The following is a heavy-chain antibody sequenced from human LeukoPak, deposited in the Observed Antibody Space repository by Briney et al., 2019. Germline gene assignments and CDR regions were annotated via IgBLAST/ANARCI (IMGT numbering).Heavy chain of an antibody. CDR3: ARGTRVTIFGVAYNWFDP. D-gene: IGHD3-3*01. Sequence: KPSETLSLTCTVSGGSISSYYWSWIRQPPGKGLEWIGYIYYSGSTNYNPSLKSRVTISVDTSKNQFSLKLSSVTAADTAVYYCARGTRVTIFGVAYNWFDPWGQGTLVTVSP. J-gene: IGHJ5*02. V-gene: IGHV4-59*01. CDR2: IYYSGST. CDR1: GGSISSYY.